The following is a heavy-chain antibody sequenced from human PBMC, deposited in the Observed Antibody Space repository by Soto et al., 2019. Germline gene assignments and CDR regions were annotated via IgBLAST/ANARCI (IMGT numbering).Heavy chain of an antibody. J-gene: IGHJ4*02. CDR2: IIPIFGTA. CDR1: GCTFSSYS. V-gene: IGHV1-69*13. D-gene: IGHD3-16*02. Sequence: SVKVSCKASGCTFSSYSISWVRQAPGQGLEWMGGIIPIFGTANYAQKFQGRVTITADESTSTAYMELSSLRSEDTAVYYCARDLRGGSYHYYFYYWGQGTLVTVS. CDR3: ARDLRGGSYHYYFYY.